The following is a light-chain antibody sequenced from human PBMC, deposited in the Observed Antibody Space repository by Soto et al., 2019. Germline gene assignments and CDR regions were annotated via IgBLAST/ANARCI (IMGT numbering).Light chain of an antibody. V-gene: IGKV1-39*01. J-gene: IGKJ4*01. CDR3: QQFKSYPLT. CDR2: SAT. CDR1: QSIASF. Sequence: DIQMTQSPSSLSASVGDRITITCRPSQSIASFLNWYQQKPGKAPRLLIYSATNLYSGVPSRFSGSDAVTDFTLTISSLQPEDFATYYCQQFKSYPLTFGGGTKVDIK.